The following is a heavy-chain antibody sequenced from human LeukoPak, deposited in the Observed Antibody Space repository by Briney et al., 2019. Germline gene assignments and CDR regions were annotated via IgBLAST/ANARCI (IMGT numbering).Heavy chain of an antibody. CDR3: ARDSGDWLDP. V-gene: IGHV4-31*03. Sequence: SQTLSLTCTDSGGSISSGGYYWSWIRQHPGKCLEWIGYIYYSGSTYYNPSLKSRVTISVDTSKNQFSLNLSSVTAADTALYYCARDSGDWLDPWGQGTLVTVSS. J-gene: IGHJ5*02. CDR1: GGSISSGGYY. CDR2: IYYSGST.